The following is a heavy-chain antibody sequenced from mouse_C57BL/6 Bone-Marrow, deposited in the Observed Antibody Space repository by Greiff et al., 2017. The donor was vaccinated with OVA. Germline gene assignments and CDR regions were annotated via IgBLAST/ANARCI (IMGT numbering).Heavy chain of an antibody. CDR2: INPYNGGT. D-gene: IGHD1-1*01. CDR1: GYTFTDYY. J-gene: IGHJ2*01. V-gene: IGHV1-19*01. Sequence: EVQGVESGPVLVKPGASVKMSCKASGYTFTDYYMNWVKQSHGKSLEWIGVINPYNGGTSYNQKFKGKATLTVDKSSSTAYMELNSLTSEDSAVYYCARKGGLLLRFDYWGQGTTLTVSS. CDR3: ARKGGLLLRFDY.